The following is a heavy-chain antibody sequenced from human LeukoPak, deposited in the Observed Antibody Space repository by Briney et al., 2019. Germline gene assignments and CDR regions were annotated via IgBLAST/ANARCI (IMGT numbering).Heavy chain of an antibody. CDR2: ISISSSYI. V-gene: IGHV3-21*01. Sequence: GGSLRLSRAASGFTFSSYSMNWVRHAPEKGLEWVSSISISSSYIYYADSVKGRLPIPRDNPKTTLYLQMNSLTPQDPASNYCASYSAYEVDYWGQGTLVTVSS. CDR3: ASYSAYEVDY. CDR1: GFTFSSYS. J-gene: IGHJ4*02. D-gene: IGHD5-12*01.